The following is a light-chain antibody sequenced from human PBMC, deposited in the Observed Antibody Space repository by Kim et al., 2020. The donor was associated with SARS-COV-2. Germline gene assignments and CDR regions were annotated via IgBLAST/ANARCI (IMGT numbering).Light chain of an antibody. Sequence: PAVVSRGTIHCLLSSNRYNYLDWYLQKPGQAPERLIYVGSNRPTGVPDRFSGSGSGTDFTLKISRVEAEDVAVYYCMQSLQTSITFGQGTRLEIK. CDR3: MQSLQTSIT. V-gene: IGKV2-28*01. CDR1: HCLLSSNRYNY. CDR2: VGS. J-gene: IGKJ5*01.